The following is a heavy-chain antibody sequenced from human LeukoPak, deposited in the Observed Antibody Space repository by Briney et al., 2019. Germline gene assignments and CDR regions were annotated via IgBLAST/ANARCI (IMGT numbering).Heavy chain of an antibody. CDR1: GFTFSDY. J-gene: IGHJ4*02. CDR3: ARWPYSSSYYFDY. D-gene: IGHD6-6*01. CDR2: ITSGTTYI. V-gene: IGHV3-21*01. Sequence: GGSLRLSCAASGFTFSDYMNWVRQSPEKGLEWVSSITSGTTYIYYADSVRGRFTLSRDNAKNSLYLQMNSLRAEDTAVYYCARWPYSSSYYFDYWGQGTLVTVSS.